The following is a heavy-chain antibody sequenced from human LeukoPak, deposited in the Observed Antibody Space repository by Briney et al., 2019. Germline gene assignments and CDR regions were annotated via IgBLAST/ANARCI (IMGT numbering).Heavy chain of an antibody. Sequence: EASVKVSCKASGGTFSSYAISWVRQAPGQGLEWMGGIIPIFGTANYAQKFQGRVTITTDESTSTAYMELSSLRSEDTAVYYCARHCSSTSCPRNGAFDIWGQGTMVTVSS. J-gene: IGHJ3*02. CDR3: ARHCSSTSCPRNGAFDI. CDR1: GGTFSSYA. D-gene: IGHD2-2*01. CDR2: IIPIFGTA. V-gene: IGHV1-69*05.